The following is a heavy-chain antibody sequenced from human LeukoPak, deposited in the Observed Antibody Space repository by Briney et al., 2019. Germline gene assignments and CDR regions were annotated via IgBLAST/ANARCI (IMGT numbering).Heavy chain of an antibody. CDR1: GFTFSSSA. CDR3: AKAPGGIVAY. J-gene: IGHJ4*02. Sequence: QAGGSLRLSCAASGFTFSSSAMSWVRQAPGKGLDWVSAISGSGGNTYYADSVKGRFTISRDNSKNTLYLQMNSLRAEDTAVYYCAKAPGGIVAYWGQGTLVTVSS. CDR2: ISGSGGNT. D-gene: IGHD3-16*01. V-gene: IGHV3-23*01.